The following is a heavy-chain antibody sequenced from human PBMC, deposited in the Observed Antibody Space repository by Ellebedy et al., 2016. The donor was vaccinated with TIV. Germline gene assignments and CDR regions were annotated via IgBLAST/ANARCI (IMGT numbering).Heavy chain of an antibody. D-gene: IGHD6-13*01. Sequence: GESLKISCAASGFTFSSYSMNWVRQAPGKGLEWVSYISSSSSTIYYADSVKGRFTISRDNAKNSLYLQMNSLRDEDTAVYYCARDGDPIAAAGTFFDYWGQGTLVTVSS. CDR2: ISSSSSTI. CDR3: ARDGDPIAAAGTFFDY. J-gene: IGHJ4*02. CDR1: GFTFSSYS. V-gene: IGHV3-48*02.